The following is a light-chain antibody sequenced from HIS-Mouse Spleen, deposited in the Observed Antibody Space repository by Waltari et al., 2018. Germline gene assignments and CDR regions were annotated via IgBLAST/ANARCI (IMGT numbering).Light chain of an antibody. CDR2: GAS. V-gene: IGKV3-20*01. CDR3: QQYGSSPPYT. CDR1: QSVSSSY. J-gene: IGKJ2*01. Sequence: ELVLTQSPGTLSLSPGERATLPCRASQSVSSSYLAWYQQKPGQAPRLLIYGASSRATGIPDRFSSSGSGTDFTLTISRLEPEDFAVYYCQQYGSSPPYTFGQGTKLEIK.